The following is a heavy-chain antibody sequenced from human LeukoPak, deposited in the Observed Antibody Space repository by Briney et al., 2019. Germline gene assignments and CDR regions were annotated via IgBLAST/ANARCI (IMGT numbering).Heavy chain of an antibody. CDR3: TTDQYL. J-gene: IGHJ3*01. CDR2: ITASADNT. D-gene: IGHD2-2*01. CDR1: GFTFSSYA. V-gene: IGHV3-23*01. Sequence: PGGSLRLSCAASGFTFSSYAMSWVRQAPGKGLEWVSAITASADNTYYAGSVKGRFTISRDNSRNTLFLQMNSLKTEDTAVYYCTTDQYLWGQGTMVTVSS.